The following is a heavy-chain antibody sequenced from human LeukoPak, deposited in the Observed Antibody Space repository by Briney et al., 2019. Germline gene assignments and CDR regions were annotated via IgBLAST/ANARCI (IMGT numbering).Heavy chain of an antibody. D-gene: IGHD2-21*02. Sequence: SETLSLTCTVSGDSIRGSDYYWGWIRQPPGKEMEWIGHIYHSGTFYFNPSLTSRVTVSVDTSKNQFSLSLTAVTASDTALYYCTRRPNDVCDAGGCYRNYFDPWGQGILVTVSS. CDR1: GDSIRGSDYY. CDR2: IYHSGTF. CDR3: TRRPNDVCDAGGCYRNYFDP. J-gene: IGHJ5*02. V-gene: IGHV4-39*01.